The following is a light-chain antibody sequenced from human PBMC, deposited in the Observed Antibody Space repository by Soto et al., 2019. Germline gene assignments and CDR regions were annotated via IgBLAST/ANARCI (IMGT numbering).Light chain of an antibody. J-gene: IGLJ2*01. CDR3: QTWVGTGNVV. CDR1: SGHSNYA. CDR2: LNSDGSH. V-gene: IGLV4-69*01. Sequence: QLVLTQSPSASASLGASVKVTCTLSSGHSNYAIAWHQQQPEKGPRYLMKLNSDGSHSKGDGIPDRFSGSSSGAERYLTISSLQSEDEADYHCQTWVGTGNVVFGGGTKLTVL.